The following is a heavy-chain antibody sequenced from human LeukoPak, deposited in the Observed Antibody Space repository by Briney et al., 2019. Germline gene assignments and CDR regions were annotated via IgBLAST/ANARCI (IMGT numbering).Heavy chain of an antibody. J-gene: IGHJ3*02. CDR2: ISGSGGST. CDR3: AKSRNYGVDAFDI. CDR1: GFTFSSYA. V-gene: IGHV3-23*01. D-gene: IGHD3-16*01. Sequence: GGSLRLSCAASGFTFSSYAMNRVRQAPGKGLEWASTISGSGGSTYYADSVKGRFAISRDNSKNTLYLQMNSLRAEDTAVYYCAKSRNYGVDAFDIWGQGTRVTVSS.